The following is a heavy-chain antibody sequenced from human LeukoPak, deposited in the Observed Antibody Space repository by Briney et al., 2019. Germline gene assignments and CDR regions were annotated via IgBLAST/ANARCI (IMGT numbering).Heavy chain of an antibody. D-gene: IGHD5-18*01. J-gene: IGHJ4*02. V-gene: IGHV1-2*02. CDR1: GYSFTNYY. CDR2: INPNSGGT. Sequence: ASVKVSCKASGYSFTNYYLHWVRQAPGQGLEWMGWINPNSGGTNYAQKFQGRVTMTRDTSISTAYMELSRLRSDDTAVYYCARGVDTAMVRVYYFDYWGQGTLVTVSS. CDR3: ARGVDTAMVRVYYFDY.